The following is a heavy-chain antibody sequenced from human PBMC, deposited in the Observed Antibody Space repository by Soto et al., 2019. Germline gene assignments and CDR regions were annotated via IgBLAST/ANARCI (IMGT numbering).Heavy chain of an antibody. J-gene: IGHJ4*02. D-gene: IGHD3-22*01. CDR3: ARQSYDSSNYFDS. Sequence: QLQLQESGPGLVKPSETLSLSCAVSGDSISSRGHYWGWIRQPPGQGLEWIGGISYSGSISYNPSLETRVTISVDTSSRQFSRKLLAVTAADTALYYCARQSYDSSNYFDSWGRGTLVTVSS. CDR2: ISYSGSI. CDR1: GDSISSRGHY. V-gene: IGHV4-39*01.